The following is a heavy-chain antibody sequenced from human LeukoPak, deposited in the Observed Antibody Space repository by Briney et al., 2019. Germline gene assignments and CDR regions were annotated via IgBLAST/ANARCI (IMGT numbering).Heavy chain of an antibody. CDR3: ARDRGDCSATSCQSDYFDY. Sequence: PGGSLRLSCAGSGFTVSSNYMSWVRQAPGKGLEWVSVIYSSGSTYYAGSVKGRFTISRDSSRNTLYLQMSSLRAEDTAVYYCARDRGDCSATSCQSDYFDYWGQGTLVTVSS. D-gene: IGHD2-15*01. CDR2: IYSSGST. CDR1: GFTVSSNY. V-gene: IGHV3-53*01. J-gene: IGHJ4*02.